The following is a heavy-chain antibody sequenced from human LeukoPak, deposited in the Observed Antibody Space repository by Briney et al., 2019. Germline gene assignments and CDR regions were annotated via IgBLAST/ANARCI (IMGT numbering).Heavy chain of an antibody. V-gene: IGHV3-9*01. CDR2: ISWNSGSI. J-gene: IGHJ6*02. CDR3: AKDIEYQPIYGMDA. CDR1: GFTFDDYA. D-gene: IGHD2-2*01. Sequence: GGSLRLSCAASGFTFDDYAMHWVRQAPGKGLEWVSGISWNSGSIGYADSVKGRFTISRDNAKNSLYLQMNSLRAEDTALYYCAKDIEYQPIYGMDAWGQGTTVTVSS.